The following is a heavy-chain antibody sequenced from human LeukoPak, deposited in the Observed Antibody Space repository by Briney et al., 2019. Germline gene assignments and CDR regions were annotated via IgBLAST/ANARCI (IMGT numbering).Heavy chain of an antibody. D-gene: IGHD3-10*01. J-gene: IGHJ4*02. CDR2: IIPIFGTA. Sequence: SVNVSCTASGGTFSSYAISWVRQAPGQGLEWMGGIIPIFGTANYAQKFQGRVTITTDESTSTAYMELSSLRSEDTAVYYCARGVVRGLYFDYWGQGTLVTVSS. V-gene: IGHV1-69*05. CDR1: GGTFSSYA. CDR3: ARGVVRGLYFDY.